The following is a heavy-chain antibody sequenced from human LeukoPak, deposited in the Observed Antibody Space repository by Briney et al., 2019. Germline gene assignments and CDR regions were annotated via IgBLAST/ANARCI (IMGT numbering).Heavy chain of an antibody. CDR3: ARHHTAAASFDY. CDR1: GFTFSSYG. D-gene: IGHD6-13*01. CDR2: IWYDGGNK. V-gene: IGHV3-33*01. J-gene: IGHJ4*02. Sequence: GGSLRLSCAASGFTFSSYGMHWVRQAPGKGLEWVAVIWYDGGNKYYADSVKGRSTISRDNSKNTLYLQMNSLRAEDTAVYYCARHHTAAASFDYWGQGTLVTVSS.